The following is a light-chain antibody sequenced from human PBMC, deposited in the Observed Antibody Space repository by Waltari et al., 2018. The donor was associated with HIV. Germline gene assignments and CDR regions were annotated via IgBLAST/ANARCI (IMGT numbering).Light chain of an antibody. V-gene: IGKV3-11*01. CDR3: QQRLTWPPIT. Sequence: EVVLTQSPAPLSLSPGERATLSCRASQSVSSYLLWYQQKPGQAPRLLLYDASNRATGIPARFSGSGSGTDFTLTISSLEPEDFAVYYCQQRLTWPPITFGQGTRLEIK. CDR2: DAS. CDR1: QSVSSY. J-gene: IGKJ5*01.